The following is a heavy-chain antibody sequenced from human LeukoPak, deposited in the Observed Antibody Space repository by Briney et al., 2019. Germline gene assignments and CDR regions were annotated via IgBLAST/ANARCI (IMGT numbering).Heavy chain of an antibody. CDR2: INPNSGGT. V-gene: IGHV1-2*02. J-gene: IGHJ5*02. CDR1: GYRFTDYY. CDR3: ARADRLHGGPYLIGP. D-gene: IGHD2-21*01. Sequence: ASVKVSCKTSGYRFTDYYMHWVRQAPGQGLEWMGWINPNSGGTSSAQKFQGRVTMTRDTSITTVYMEVRWLTSDDTAIYYCARADRLHGGPYLIGPWGQGTLVTVSS.